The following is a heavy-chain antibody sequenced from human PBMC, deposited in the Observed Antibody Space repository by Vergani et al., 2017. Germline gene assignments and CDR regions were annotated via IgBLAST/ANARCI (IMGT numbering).Heavy chain of an antibody. CDR1: GFGFKNFS. V-gene: IGHV3-30*18. J-gene: IGHJ6*02. CDR3: AKASRSVVMWYYGMDV. Sequence: QVSLVESGGGVVQPGRSLTLTCSASGFGFKNFSMHWVRQAPGKGLEWVATISKDGTHDYYEPSVRGRFTISRDNSKNTLYLQMNSLRAEDTAVYYCAKASRSVVMWYYGMDVWGQGTTVTVSS. CDR2: ISKDGTHD. D-gene: IGHD3-22*01.